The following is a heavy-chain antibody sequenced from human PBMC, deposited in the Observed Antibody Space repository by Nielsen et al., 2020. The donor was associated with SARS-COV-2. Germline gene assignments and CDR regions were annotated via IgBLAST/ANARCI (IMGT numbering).Heavy chain of an antibody. J-gene: IGHJ4*02. D-gene: IGHD6-13*01. Sequence: ASVKVSCKASGYTFTSYYIYWVRQAPVQGLEWMGIINPSSGSTSYAQNFQGRVTVTRDTSTSTVYMELSSLRSEDTAMYYCARSDSSSWYGNDHWGQGTLVTVSS. V-gene: IGHV1-46*01. CDR3: ARSDSSSWYGNDH. CDR2: INPSSGST. CDR1: GYTFTSYY.